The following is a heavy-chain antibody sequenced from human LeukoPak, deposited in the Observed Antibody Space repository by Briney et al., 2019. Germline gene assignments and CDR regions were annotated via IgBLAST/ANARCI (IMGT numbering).Heavy chain of an antibody. Sequence: GGSLRLSCAVSGITLSNYGMSWVRQAPGKGLEWVAGISDSGGSTKYADSVKGRFTIARDNRKNTLYLQMNSLRAEDTAVYYCARGQGVGSYYIEDYWGQGTLVTVSS. CDR3: ARGQGVGSYYIEDY. V-gene: IGHV3-23*01. D-gene: IGHD3-10*01. CDR1: GITLSNYG. J-gene: IGHJ4*02. CDR2: ISDSGGST.